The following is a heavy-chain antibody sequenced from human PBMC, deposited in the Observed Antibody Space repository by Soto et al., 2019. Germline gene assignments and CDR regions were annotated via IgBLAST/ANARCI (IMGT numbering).Heavy chain of an antibody. J-gene: IGHJ4*02. V-gene: IGHV1-69*02. D-gene: IGHD1-26*01. CDR2: IIPILGIA. CDR3: AGGGVGATTDY. Sequence: QVQLVQSGAEVKKPGSSVKVSCKASGGTFSSYTISWVRQAPGQGLEWMGRIIPILGIANYAQKFQGRVTXTXXKATSPAYVELSSLRSEDTDVYYCAGGGVGATTDYWGQGTLVTVSS. CDR1: GGTFSSYT.